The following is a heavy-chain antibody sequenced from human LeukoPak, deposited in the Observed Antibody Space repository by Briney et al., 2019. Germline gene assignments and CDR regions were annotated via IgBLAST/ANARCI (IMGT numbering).Heavy chain of an antibody. Sequence: SETLSLTCTVSGGSINSYWSWIRQPAGKGLEWIGRISGSGTITYNPALQSRLSISIDTSKNQFSLKLMSVTAADTAVYYCAREVRDPYDSSGYYLDYWGQGTLVTVSS. V-gene: IGHV4-4*07. D-gene: IGHD3-22*01. J-gene: IGHJ4*02. CDR3: AREVRDPYDSSGYYLDY. CDR1: GGSINSY. CDR2: ISGSGTI.